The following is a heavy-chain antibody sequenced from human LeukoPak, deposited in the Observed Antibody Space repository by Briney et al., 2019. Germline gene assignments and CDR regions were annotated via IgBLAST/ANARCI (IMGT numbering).Heavy chain of an antibody. CDR3: ARDPSGEQWLVRGYFQH. D-gene: IGHD6-19*01. CDR1: GFTFSSYA. V-gene: IGHV3-30-3*01. J-gene: IGHJ1*01. CDR2: ISYDGSNK. Sequence: GGSLRLSCAASGFTFSSYAMHWVRQAPGKGLEWVAVISYDGSNKYYADSVKGRFTISRDNSKNTLYLQMNSLRAEDTAVYYCARDPSGEQWLVRGYFQHWGQGTLVTVSS.